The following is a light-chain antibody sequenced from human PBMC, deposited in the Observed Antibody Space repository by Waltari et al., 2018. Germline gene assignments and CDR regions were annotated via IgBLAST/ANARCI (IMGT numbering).Light chain of an antibody. CDR1: DSITDW. V-gene: IGKV1-5*03. CDR3: QQYNNYPKT. J-gene: IGKJ1*01. CDR2: KAS. Sequence: DIQLTQSPSTLSAFVGDRVTITCRASDSITDWLAWYQQRPGQAPKLLIYKASTLQSGVPPRFSGSGSGTEFTLTISSLQPEDFGIHYCQQYNNYPKTFGQGTKVEIK.